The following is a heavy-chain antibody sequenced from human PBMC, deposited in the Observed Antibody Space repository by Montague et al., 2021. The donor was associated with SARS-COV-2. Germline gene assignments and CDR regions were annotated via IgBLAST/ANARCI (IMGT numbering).Heavy chain of an antibody. J-gene: IGHJ6*03. D-gene: IGHD2-15*01. CDR2: INHDLST. CDR1: GTSFSGYY. Sequence: SETLSLTCAVHGTSFSGYYWDWIRQPAGKGPEWIGEINHDLSTKLSPSLNSRPTISADTSKNQFSLKLTSVAAADTAVYYCARLRDGVVPSPILGVGPYYSYYYMDVWGRGTTVTVSS. CDR3: ARLRDGVVPSPILGVGPYYSYYYMDV. V-gene: IGHV4-34*01.